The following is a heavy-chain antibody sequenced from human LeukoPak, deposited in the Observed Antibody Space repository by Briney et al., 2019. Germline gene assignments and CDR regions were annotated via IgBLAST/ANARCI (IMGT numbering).Heavy chain of an antibody. D-gene: IGHD3-22*01. CDR3: ARAPSEIGGYYPEYFRH. Sequence: GESLKISCAASGFPFSSYWMHWGRQAPGKGLVWVSRIKSDGSTNYADSVKGRFTISRDNAKNTLSLQMNSLRAEDTGVYYCARAPSEIGGYYPEYFRHWGQGTLVTVSS. CDR1: GFPFSSYW. V-gene: IGHV3-74*01. J-gene: IGHJ1*01. CDR2: IKSDGST.